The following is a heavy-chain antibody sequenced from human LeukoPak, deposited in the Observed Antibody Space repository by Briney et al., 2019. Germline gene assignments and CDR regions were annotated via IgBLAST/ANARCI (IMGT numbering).Heavy chain of an antibody. J-gene: IGHJ4*02. CDR2: IYYSGST. Sequence: SQTLSLTCTVSGDSISSGGYYWSWIRQHPGKGLEWIGYIYYSGSTYYNPSLKSRVTISVDTSKNQFSLKLSSVTAADTAVYYGARVGGQDGFDYWGQGTLVTVSS. V-gene: IGHV4-31*03. D-gene: IGHD2-15*01. CDR1: GDSISSGGYY. CDR3: ARVGGQDGFDY.